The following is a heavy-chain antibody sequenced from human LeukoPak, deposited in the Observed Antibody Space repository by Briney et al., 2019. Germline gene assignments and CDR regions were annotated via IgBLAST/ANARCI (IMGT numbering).Heavy chain of an antibody. CDR2: ISAHDGTR. CDR3: ARRSTLYSSGRFYFDY. CDR1: GYTFTDYG. Sequence: ASVKVSCKASGYTFTDYGITWVRQAPGQGLEWMGWISAHDGTRNYALKHEDRVTMTTDTSTSTAYMELRGLRSDDTAVYYCARRSTLYSSGRFYFDYWGQGTLVTVSS. D-gene: IGHD6-19*01. J-gene: IGHJ4*02. V-gene: IGHV1-18*01.